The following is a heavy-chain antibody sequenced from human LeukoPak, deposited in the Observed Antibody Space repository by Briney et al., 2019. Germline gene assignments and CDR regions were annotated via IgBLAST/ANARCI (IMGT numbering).Heavy chain of an antibody. CDR2: MNPNSGNT. Sequence: ASVKVSCKASGYTFTSYDINWVRQATGQGLEWMGWMNPNSGNTGYAQKFQGRVTITRNTSISTAYMELSSLRSEDTAVYYCARVRRPYCSSTSCFSWYYYMDVWGKGTTVTVSS. CDR1: GYTFTSYD. V-gene: IGHV1-8*03. D-gene: IGHD2-2*01. CDR3: ARVRRPYCSSTSCFSWYYYMDV. J-gene: IGHJ6*03.